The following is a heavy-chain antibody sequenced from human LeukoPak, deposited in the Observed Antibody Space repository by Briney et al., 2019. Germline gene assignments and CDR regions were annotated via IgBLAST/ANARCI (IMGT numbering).Heavy chain of an antibody. D-gene: IGHD1-26*01. Sequence: PGGSLRLSCAASRFTFSSYGMHWVRQAPGKGLEWVAFIPYDGNNKCYADSVKGRFTISRDNSKNTLYLQMNSLRAEDTAVYYCVKDGDDSGSYLVYWGQGTLVTVSS. CDR3: VKDGDDSGSYLVY. CDR2: IPYDGNNK. V-gene: IGHV3-30*02. J-gene: IGHJ4*02. CDR1: RFTFSSYG.